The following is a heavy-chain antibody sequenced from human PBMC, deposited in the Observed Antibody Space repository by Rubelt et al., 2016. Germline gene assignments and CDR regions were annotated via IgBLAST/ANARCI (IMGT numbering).Heavy chain of an antibody. CDR1: GYSFTSYW. Sequence: EVQLVQSGAEVKKPGESLKISCKGSGYSFTSYWIGWVRQMPGKGLEWMGIICPGDSDTRYNPSFQGQGTTSADKSISTAYLQWSSLKASDTAIYYCARVTTVTNENWFDPWGQGTLVTVSS. V-gene: IGHV5-51*01. CDR2: ICPGDSDT. D-gene: IGHD4-17*01. CDR3: ARVTTVTNENWFDP. J-gene: IGHJ5*02.